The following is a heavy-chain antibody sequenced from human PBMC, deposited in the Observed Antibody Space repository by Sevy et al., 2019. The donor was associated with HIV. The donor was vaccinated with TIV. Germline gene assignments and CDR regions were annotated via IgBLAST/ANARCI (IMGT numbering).Heavy chain of an antibody. Sequence: GGSLRLSCAASGFIFSDYAMSWVRQAPGKGLEWVSSISGGDDSTYYAETVKGRFTVSRDNSKNTLYLQMNTLRAEDSALYYCAKFGDYYDSGGYYWYFDFWGRGSLVTVSS. CDR2: ISGGDDST. CDR1: GFIFSDYA. D-gene: IGHD3-22*01. J-gene: IGHJ2*01. CDR3: AKFGDYYDSGGYYWYFDF. V-gene: IGHV3-23*01.